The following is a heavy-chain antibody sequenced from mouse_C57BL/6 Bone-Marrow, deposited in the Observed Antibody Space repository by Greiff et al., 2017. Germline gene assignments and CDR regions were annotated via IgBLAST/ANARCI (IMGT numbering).Heavy chain of an antibody. CDR1: GYTFTSYW. J-gene: IGHJ3*01. D-gene: IGHD2-12*01. Sequence: QVQLQQPGAELVKPGASVKMSCKASGYTFTSYWITWVKQRPGQGLEWIGDIYPGSGSTNYNEKFKSKATLTVATSSSTAYMQLSSLTSEDSAVYYCSSSDYSSSWFAYWGQGTLVTVSA. CDR3: SSSDYSSSWFAY. CDR2: IYPGSGST. V-gene: IGHV1-55*01.